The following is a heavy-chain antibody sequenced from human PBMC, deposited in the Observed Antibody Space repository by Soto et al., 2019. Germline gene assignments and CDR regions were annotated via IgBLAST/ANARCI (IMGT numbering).Heavy chain of an antibody. J-gene: IGHJ5*02. V-gene: IGHV4-4*07. CDR2: IYTSGST. CDR3: ARDLADSRSFNWFDP. D-gene: IGHD6-13*01. CDR1: GGSISSYY. Sequence: SETLSLTCTVSGGSISSYYWSWIRQPAGKGLEWIGRIYTSGSTNYNPSLKSRVTMSVDTSKNQFSLKLSSVTAADTAVYYRARDLADSRSFNWFDPWGQGTLVTVSS.